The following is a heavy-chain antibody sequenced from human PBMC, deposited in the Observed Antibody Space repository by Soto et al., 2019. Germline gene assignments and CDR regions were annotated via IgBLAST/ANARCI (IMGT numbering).Heavy chain of an antibody. CDR2: IYYSGIT. D-gene: IGHD1-20*01. J-gene: IGHJ6*02. V-gene: IGHV4-59*01. CDR3: ARYKSNYYYGMDV. Sequence: SETLSLTCTVSGGSLSSYYWSWIRQPPGKGLEWIGYIYYSGITNYNPSLKSRVTISVDTSKNQFSLKLSSVTAADTAVYYCARYKSNYYYGMDVWGQGTTVTVSS. CDR1: GGSLSSYY.